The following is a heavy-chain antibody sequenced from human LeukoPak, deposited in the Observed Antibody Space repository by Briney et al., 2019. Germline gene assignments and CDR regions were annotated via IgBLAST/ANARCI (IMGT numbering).Heavy chain of an antibody. CDR2: IYSGGST. V-gene: IGHV3-53*01. Sequence: QSGGSLRLSCAASGFTVSSNYMSWVRQAPGKGLEWVSVIYSGGSTYYADSVKGRFTISRDNSKNTLYLQMNSLRAEDTAVYYCAKGTYYDSSGYYFDYWGQGILVTVSS. J-gene: IGHJ4*02. CDR3: AKGTYYDSSGYYFDY. CDR1: GFTVSSNY. D-gene: IGHD3-22*01.